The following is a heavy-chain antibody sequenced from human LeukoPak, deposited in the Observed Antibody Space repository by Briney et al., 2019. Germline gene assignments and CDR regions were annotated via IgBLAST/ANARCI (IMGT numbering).Heavy chain of an antibody. CDR3: VKDSGYDSSGYPFNWFDP. CDR2: ISGSGGST. V-gene: IGHV3-23*01. Sequence: PGGSLRLSCAASGFTFSSYAMSWVRQAPGKGLEWVSAISGSGGSTYYADSVKGRFTISRDNSKNTLYLQMNSLRAEDTAVYYCVKDSGYDSSGYPFNWFDPWGQGTLVTVSS. J-gene: IGHJ5*02. D-gene: IGHD3-22*01. CDR1: GFTFSSYA.